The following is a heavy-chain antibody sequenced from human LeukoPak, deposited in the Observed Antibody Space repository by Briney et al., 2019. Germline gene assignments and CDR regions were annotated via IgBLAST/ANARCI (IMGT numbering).Heavy chain of an antibody. Sequence: GGSLRLSCAASGLTFNTHGMHWVRQAPGKGLEWVAAIWFDGSVKHYSDAVKGRFTISRDNSLSALYLQMNSLRVEDTAIYYCAKDTAVQFLEPAFWGQGTLVTVSS. CDR3: AKDTAVQFLEPAF. J-gene: IGHJ4*02. CDR1: GLTFNTHG. D-gene: IGHD3-3*01. V-gene: IGHV3-33*06. CDR2: IWFDGSVK.